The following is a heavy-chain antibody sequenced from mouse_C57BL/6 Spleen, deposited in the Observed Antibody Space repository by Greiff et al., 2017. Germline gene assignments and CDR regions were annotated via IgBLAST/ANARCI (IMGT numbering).Heavy chain of an antibody. CDR2: IRNKANGYTT. Sequence: EVNVVESGGGLVQPGGSLSLSCAASGFTFTDYYMSWVRQPPGKALEWLGFIRNKANGYTTEYSASVKGRFTISRDNSQSILYLQMNALRAEDSATYYCARYDYGSSSWYFDVWGTGTTVTVSS. D-gene: IGHD1-1*01. CDR1: GFTFTDYY. CDR3: ARYDYGSSSWYFDV. V-gene: IGHV7-3*01. J-gene: IGHJ1*03.